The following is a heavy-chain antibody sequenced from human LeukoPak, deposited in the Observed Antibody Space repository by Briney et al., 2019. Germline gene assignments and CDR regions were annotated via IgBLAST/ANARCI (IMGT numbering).Heavy chain of an antibody. D-gene: IGHD1-26*01. V-gene: IGHV1-69*13. CDR1: GGTFSSYA. CDR3: ASPPRGYSGSHFDY. Sequence: EASVKVSCKASGGTFSSYAISWVRQAPGQGLEWMGGIIPIFGTANYAQKFQGRVTITADESTSTAYMELSSLRSEDTAVYYCASPPRGYSGSHFDYWGQGTLVTVSS. CDR2: IIPIFGTA. J-gene: IGHJ4*02.